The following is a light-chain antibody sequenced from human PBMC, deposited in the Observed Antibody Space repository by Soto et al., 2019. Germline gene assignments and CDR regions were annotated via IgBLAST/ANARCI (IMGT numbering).Light chain of an antibody. Sequence: QSVLTQPASVSGSPGQSITISCTGISSDIGAYDSVSWYQQHPGKAPKLLIFDVSNRPSVVSNRFSGFKSGNVASLTISGLQAEDEADYYCSSYTTNNTLVFGGGTKLTVL. CDR3: SSYTTNNTLV. V-gene: IGLV2-14*03. J-gene: IGLJ2*01. CDR2: DVS. CDR1: SSDIGAYDS.